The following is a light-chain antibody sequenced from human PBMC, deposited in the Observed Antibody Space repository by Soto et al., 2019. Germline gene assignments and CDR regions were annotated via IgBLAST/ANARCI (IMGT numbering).Light chain of an antibody. CDR1: SSDVGAYNY. CDR3: CSYADNYSYV. J-gene: IGLJ1*01. V-gene: IGLV2-11*01. CDR2: DVS. Sequence: QSVLIQPPSVSGSPGQSVTISCTGTSSDVGAYNYVSWYQQHPGKAPKLMTYDVSKRPSGVPDRFSGSKSGNTASLTISGLQAEDEADYYCCSYADNYSYVFGTGTKVTV.